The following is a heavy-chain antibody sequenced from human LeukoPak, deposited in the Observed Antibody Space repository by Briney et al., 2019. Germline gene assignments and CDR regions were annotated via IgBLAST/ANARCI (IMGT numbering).Heavy chain of an antibody. Sequence: GGSLRLSCAASGLSVSRNYMIWVRQAPGQGLGWVSVIYSGGTTYYADSVKGRFTVSRDNSKNTVYLQMNSLTAEDTAVYYCARETYSAFDIWGQGTMVTVSS. V-gene: IGHV3-53*01. CDR2: IYSGGTT. CDR1: GLSVSRNY. CDR3: ARETYSAFDI. D-gene: IGHD1-26*01. J-gene: IGHJ3*02.